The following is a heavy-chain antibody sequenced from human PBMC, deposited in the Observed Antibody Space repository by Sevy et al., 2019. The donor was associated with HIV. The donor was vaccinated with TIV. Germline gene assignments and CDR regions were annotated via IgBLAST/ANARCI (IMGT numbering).Heavy chain of an antibody. CDR3: ARGNYYDSTGYYPDTFDI. D-gene: IGHD3-22*01. Sequence: GGSLRLSCAASGFTFSNYWMSWVRQAPGKGLEWVANIKQDGSEKYYVDSVKGRFTISRDNAKNSLYLQMNSLRVEDTAVYYCARGNYYDSTGYYPDTFDIWGQGTMVTVSS. J-gene: IGHJ3*02. CDR1: GFTFSNYW. CDR2: IKQDGSEK. V-gene: IGHV3-7*01.